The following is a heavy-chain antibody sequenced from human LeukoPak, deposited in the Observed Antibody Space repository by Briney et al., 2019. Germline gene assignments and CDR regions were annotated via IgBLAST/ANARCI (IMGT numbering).Heavy chain of an antibody. J-gene: IGHJ4*02. V-gene: IGHV1-2*02. D-gene: IGHD1-1*01. CDR1: GYTFTDYY. CDR2: INPKSGGT. Sequence: ASVKVSCKASGYTFTDYYMHWVRQAPGQGLEWMGWINPKSGGTNYAQKFQGRVTTTRDTSISTAYMELSRLRSDDTAVYYCARDSNFKPFDYWGQGTLVTVSS. CDR3: ARDSNFKPFDY.